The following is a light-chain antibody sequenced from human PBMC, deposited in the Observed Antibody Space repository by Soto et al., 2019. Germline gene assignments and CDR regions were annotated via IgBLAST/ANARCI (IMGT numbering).Light chain of an antibody. CDR3: QQYDNLPLT. V-gene: IGKV1-33*01. CDR2: DAS. CDR1: QDISNY. J-gene: IGKJ4*01. Sequence: DIQMTQSPSSLSASVGDRVTITCQASQDISNYLNWYQHKPGKAPKLLIYDASNLETGVPSRFSGSGSGTDFTFTICSLQPEDIATYYCQQYDNLPLTFGGGTKVEIK.